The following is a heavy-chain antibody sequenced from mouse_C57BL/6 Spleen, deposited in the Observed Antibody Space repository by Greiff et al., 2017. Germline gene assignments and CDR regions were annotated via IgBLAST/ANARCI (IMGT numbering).Heavy chain of an antibody. CDR3: ARWITTVVDAMDY. V-gene: IGHV1-55*01. J-gene: IGHJ4*01. CDR1: GYTFTSYW. Sequence: QVQLQQPGAELVKPGASVKMSCKASGYTFTSYWITWVKQRPGQGLEWIGDIYPGSGSTNYNEKFKRKATLTVDTSSSTAYMQLSSLTSEDSAVYYCARWITTVVDAMDYWGQGTSVTVSS. D-gene: IGHD1-1*01. CDR2: IYPGSGST.